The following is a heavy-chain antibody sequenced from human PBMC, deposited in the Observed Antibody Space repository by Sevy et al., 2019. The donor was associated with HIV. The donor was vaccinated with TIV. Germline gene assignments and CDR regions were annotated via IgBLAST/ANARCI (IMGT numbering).Heavy chain of an antibody. Sequence: SETLSLTCSVSGASISSSSYYWGWIRQPPGKGLAWIGSIDYRGSTYYTPALKSRGTISGDASKNQFSLKLRSVTAADTAFYYCAGCLGGDFAGGFDSWGQGALVTVSS. CDR2: IDYRGST. D-gene: IGHD4-17*01. CDR3: AGCLGGDFAGGFDS. V-gene: IGHV4-39*01. CDR1: GASISSSSYY. J-gene: IGHJ5*01.